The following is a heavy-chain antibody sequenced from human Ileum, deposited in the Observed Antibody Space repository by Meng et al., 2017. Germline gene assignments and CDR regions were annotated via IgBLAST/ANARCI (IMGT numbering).Heavy chain of an antibody. D-gene: IGHD6-6*01. V-gene: IGHV4-34*02. CDR3: ARGGVAARLGT. Sequence: QVHPKQCGAGLLRPSETLAITCAANGGSFSGYYWSWIRQPPGKGLEWIGEISHSGRTHYNPSLKSRLTISVDTSNNQFSLKLNSVTAADTAVYYCARGGVAARLGTWGQGALVTVSS. CDR2: ISHSGRT. J-gene: IGHJ4*02. CDR1: GGSFSGYY.